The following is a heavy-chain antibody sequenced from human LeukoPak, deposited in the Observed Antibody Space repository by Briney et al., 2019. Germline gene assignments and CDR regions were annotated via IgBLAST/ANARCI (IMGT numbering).Heavy chain of an antibody. D-gene: IGHD2-2*01. CDR2: INPNSGGT. J-gene: IGHJ4*02. CDR3: ARTPASVVPAEF. V-gene: IGHV1-2*02. CDR1: GYTFTGYY. Sequence: GASVKVSCKASGYTFTGYYMHRVRQAPGQGLEWMGWINPNSGGTNYAQKFQGRVTMTRDTSISTAYMELSRLRSDDTAVYYCARTPASVVPAEFWGQGTLVTVSS.